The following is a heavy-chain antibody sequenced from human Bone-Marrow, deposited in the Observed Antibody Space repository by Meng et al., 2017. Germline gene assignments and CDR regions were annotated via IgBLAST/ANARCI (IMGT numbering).Heavy chain of an antibody. CDR3: ARKAVAGNFDY. CDR2: IYHSGNT. V-gene: IGHV4-4*02. D-gene: IGHD6-13*01. Sequence: QVELQELGPGLVKPSGTLSLTCAVSGDSISRSNWWSWVRQPPGKGLEWIGEIYHSGNTNYNASLKSRVTLSIDKSKNQFSLKLSSVTAADTAVYYCARKAVAGNFDYWGQGTLVTVSS. J-gene: IGHJ4*02. CDR1: GDSISRSNW.